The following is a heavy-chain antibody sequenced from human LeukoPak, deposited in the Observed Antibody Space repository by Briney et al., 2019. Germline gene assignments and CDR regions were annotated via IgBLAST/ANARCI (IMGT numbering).Heavy chain of an antibody. D-gene: IGHD5-12*01. V-gene: IGHV1-18*01. J-gene: IGHJ6*02. CDR1: GYTFTSYG. CDR3: ARDLSGSHYYYGMDV. Sequence: ASVKVSCKASGYTFTSYGISWVRQAPGQGLEWMGWISAYNGNTNYAQELQGRVTMTTDTSTSTAYMELRSLRSDDTAVYYCARDLSGSHYYYGMDVWGQGTTVTVSS. CDR2: ISAYNGNT.